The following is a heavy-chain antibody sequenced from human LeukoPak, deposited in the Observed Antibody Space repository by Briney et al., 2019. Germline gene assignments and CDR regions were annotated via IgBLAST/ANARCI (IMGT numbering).Heavy chain of an antibody. J-gene: IGHJ4*02. CDR3: ARAPRGFCSGGSCFDF. Sequence: GASVKLSCKASGYTFTSYCIHWVRQPPGQGLEWMGWIDPNSGGSNSAQKFQGRVTMTRDTSISTAYMELSRLRSDDTAVYYCARAPRGFCSGGSCFDFWGQGTLVTVSS. D-gene: IGHD2-15*01. V-gene: IGHV1-2*02. CDR1: GYTFTSYC. CDR2: IDPNSGGS.